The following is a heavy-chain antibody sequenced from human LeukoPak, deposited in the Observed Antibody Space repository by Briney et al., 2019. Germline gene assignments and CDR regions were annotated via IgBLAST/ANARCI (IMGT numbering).Heavy chain of an antibody. Sequence: SETLSLTCTVSGGSISGYYWSWIRQPPGKGLEWIGYIFYSGSTSYNPSLTTRVTISVDTSKNQFSLQLSSVTAADTAMYHCTRRREYKHAFDLWGQGTMVTVSS. CDR3: TRRREYKHAFDL. J-gene: IGHJ3*01. CDR2: IFYSGST. V-gene: IGHV4-59*08. CDR1: GGSISGYY. D-gene: IGHD6-6*01.